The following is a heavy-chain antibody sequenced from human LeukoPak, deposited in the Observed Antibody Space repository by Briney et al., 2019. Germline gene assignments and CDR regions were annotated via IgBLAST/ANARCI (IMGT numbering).Heavy chain of an antibody. J-gene: IGHJ4*02. V-gene: IGHV4-59*01. CDR3: ARYVWGSYPTFEDY. CDR2: ISYSGST. Sequence: PSETLSLTCTVSGGSISSYYWSWIRQPPGKGLEWIGYISYSGSTNYNPSLKSRVTISVDTSKNQFSLKVSSVTAADTAVYYCARYVWGSYPTFEDYWGQGTLVTASS. CDR1: GGSISSYY. D-gene: IGHD3-16*02.